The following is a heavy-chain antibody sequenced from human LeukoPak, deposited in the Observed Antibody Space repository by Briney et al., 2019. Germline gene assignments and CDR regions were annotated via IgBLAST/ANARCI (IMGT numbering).Heavy chain of an antibody. CDR2: IKEDGSEK. Sequence: PGGSLRLSCAASGFSFSTYWMSWVRQAPGKGLEWVANIKEDGSEKNYVDSVKGRFTISKDNAKNSLYLQMNSLRAEDTAVYYCARSVGGVSRGIFDYWGQGTLVTVSS. CDR3: ARSVGGVSRGIFDY. V-gene: IGHV3-7*01. D-gene: IGHD3-16*01. J-gene: IGHJ4*02. CDR1: GFSFSTYW.